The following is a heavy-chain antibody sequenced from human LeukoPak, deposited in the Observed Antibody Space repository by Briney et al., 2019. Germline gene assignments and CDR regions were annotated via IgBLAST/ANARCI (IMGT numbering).Heavy chain of an antibody. CDR2: ISYDGSNK. Sequence: HPGGSLRLSCAASGFTFSSYGMHWVRQAPGKGLEWVAVISYDGSNKYYADSVKGRFTISRDNTYNTLYLQMSSLRAEDTAVYYCTKEHDYSNFAEDYWGQGTLVTVSS. J-gene: IGHJ4*02. D-gene: IGHD4-11*01. CDR3: TKEHDYSNFAEDY. V-gene: IGHV3-30*18. CDR1: GFTFSSYG.